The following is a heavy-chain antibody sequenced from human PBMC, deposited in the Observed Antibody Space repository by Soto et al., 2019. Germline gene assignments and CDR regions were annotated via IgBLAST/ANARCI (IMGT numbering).Heavy chain of an antibody. D-gene: IGHD2-21*01. Sequence: SQTLSLTCAISGDSVSSNSAAWNWIRQSPSRGLEWLGRTYYRSKWYNDYAVSVKSRITINPDTSKNQFSLQLNSVTPEDTAVYYCARGAYYCGGDCSDAFDIWGQGTMVTVSS. J-gene: IGHJ3*02. CDR1: GDSVSSNSAA. CDR3: ARGAYYCGGDCSDAFDI. CDR2: TYYRSKWYN. V-gene: IGHV6-1*01.